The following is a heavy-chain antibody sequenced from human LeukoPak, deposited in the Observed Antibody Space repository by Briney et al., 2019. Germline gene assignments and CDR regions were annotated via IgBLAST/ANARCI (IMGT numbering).Heavy chain of an antibody. D-gene: IGHD6-6*01. Sequence: GGSLRLSCAASGFTFSSYGMHGVRQAPGKGLEWVAVISYDGSNKYYADSVKGRFTISRDNSKNTLYLQMNSLRAEGTAVYYCAKEIVLAARPGYYYYMDVWGKGTTVTVSS. CDR2: ISYDGSNK. CDR3: AKEIVLAARPGYYYYMDV. CDR1: GFTFSSYG. V-gene: IGHV3-30*18. J-gene: IGHJ6*03.